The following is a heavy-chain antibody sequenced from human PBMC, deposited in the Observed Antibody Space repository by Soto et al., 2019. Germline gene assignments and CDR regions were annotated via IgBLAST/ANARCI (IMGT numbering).Heavy chain of an antibody. V-gene: IGHV1-3*01. CDR2: INAGNGNT. CDR1: GYTFTSYA. J-gene: IGHJ4*02. Sequence: ASVKVSCKASGYTFTSYAMHWVRQAPGQRLERMGWINAGNGNTKYSQKFQGRVTITRDTSASTAYMELSSLRSEDTSVYYCARDSELLSMSGTLMAYWGQGTLVTVS. D-gene: IGHD1-7*01. CDR3: ARDSELLSMSGTLMAY.